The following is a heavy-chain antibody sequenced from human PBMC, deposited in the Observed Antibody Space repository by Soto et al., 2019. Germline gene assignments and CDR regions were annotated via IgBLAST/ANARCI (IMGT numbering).Heavy chain of an antibody. J-gene: IGHJ6*02. V-gene: IGHV1-24*01. CDR2: FDPEDGET. Sequence: QVQLVQSGAEVKKPGASVKVSCKVSGYTLTELSMHWVRQAPGKGLEWMGGFDPEDGETIYAQKFQGRVTMTEDTSTDTAYMELSSLRSEDTAVYYCATREYYGSGRTFYYYYGMDVWGQGTTVTVSS. CDR3: ATREYYGSGRTFYYYYGMDV. CDR1: GYTLTELS. D-gene: IGHD3-10*01.